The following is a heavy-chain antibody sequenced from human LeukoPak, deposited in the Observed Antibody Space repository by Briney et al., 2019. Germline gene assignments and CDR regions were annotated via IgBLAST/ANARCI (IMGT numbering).Heavy chain of an antibody. J-gene: IGHJ4*02. CDR1: GYTFTNNY. V-gene: IGHV1-46*01. CDR2: IYPRDGST. D-gene: IGHD2-21*02. Sequence: ASVKVSCKASGYTFTNNYLHWVRQAPGQGLEWMGMIYPRDGSTSYAQNFQGRVTVTRDTSTTTVHMELRGLRSEDTAVYYCATVLGGDCYSNWGQGTLVTVSS. CDR3: ATVLGGDCYSN.